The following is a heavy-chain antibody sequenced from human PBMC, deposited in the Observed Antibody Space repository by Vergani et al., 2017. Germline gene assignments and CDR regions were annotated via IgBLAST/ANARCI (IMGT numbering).Heavy chain of an antibody. Sequence: QLQLQESGPGLVKPSETLSLTCTVSGGSISSSSYYWGWIRQPPGKGLEWIGSIYYSGSTYYNPSLKSRVNISVDTSKNQFYLKLSSVTAADTAVYYCARVPRIESWFDPWGQGTLVTVSA. V-gene: IGHV4-39*07. CDR2: IYYSGST. CDR3: ARVPRIESWFDP. CDR1: GGSISSSSYY. J-gene: IGHJ5*02.